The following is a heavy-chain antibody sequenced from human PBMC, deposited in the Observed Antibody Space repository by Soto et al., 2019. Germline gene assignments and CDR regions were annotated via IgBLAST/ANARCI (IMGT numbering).Heavy chain of an antibody. CDR2: IKSKTDGGTT. J-gene: IGHJ4*02. Sequence: EVQLVESGGGLVKPGGSLRLSCAASGFTFSNAWMSWVRQAPGKGLEWHGRIKSKTDGGTTDYAAPVKGRFTISSDDSTNTLYLQMNSLKTEDTAGYYCTDFLVDFWSGYYREGFDYWGQGTLVTVSS. V-gene: IGHV3-15*01. CDR3: TDFLVDFWSGYYREGFDY. CDR1: GFTFSNAW. D-gene: IGHD3-3*01.